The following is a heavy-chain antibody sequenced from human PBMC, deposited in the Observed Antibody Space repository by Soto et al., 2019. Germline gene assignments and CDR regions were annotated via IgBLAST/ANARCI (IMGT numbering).Heavy chain of an antibody. CDR3: ARVPRTPQNWFEP. V-gene: IGHV4-31*03. CDR1: GGSISSGGYY. CDR2: IYYSGST. J-gene: IGHJ5*02. Sequence: SETLSLTCTVSGGSISSGGYYWSWIRQHPGKGLEWIGYIYYSGSTYYNPSLKSRVTISVDTSKNQFSLKLSSVTAADTAVYYCARVPRTPQNWFEPWGQGTLVTVSS.